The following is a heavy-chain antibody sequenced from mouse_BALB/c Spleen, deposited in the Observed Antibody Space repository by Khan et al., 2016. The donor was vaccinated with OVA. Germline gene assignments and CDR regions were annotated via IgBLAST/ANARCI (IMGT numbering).Heavy chain of an antibody. J-gene: IGHJ2*01. V-gene: IGHV5-17*02. CDR2: ISSGSSTI. CDR3: ARDSNFDD. CDR1: GFTFSRFG. Sequence: EVELVESGGGLVQPGGSRKLSCAASGFTFSRFGMHWVRQAPEKGLEWVAYISSGSSTIYYADTVKGRFTISRDNTKNTLFLQMTSLRSEDTAMYYCARDSNFDDWGQGTTLTVSS.